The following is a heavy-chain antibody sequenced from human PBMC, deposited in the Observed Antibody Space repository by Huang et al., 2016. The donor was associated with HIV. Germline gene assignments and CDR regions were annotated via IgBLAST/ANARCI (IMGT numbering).Heavy chain of an antibody. Sequence: EVKLLESGGGLVQPGGSLRLSCAASGFSFSSCTMTWVRQAPGKGLEWVSVIRGSDNTTFYADSVKGRFTISRDNSKNTLYLQMKSLRVDDTAVYYCAKDRVAGTGHCFDPWGQGTLVTVSS. CDR3: AKDRVAGTGHCFDP. V-gene: IGHV3-23*01. J-gene: IGHJ5*02. CDR1: GFSFSSCT. CDR2: IRGSDNTT. D-gene: IGHD6-19*01.